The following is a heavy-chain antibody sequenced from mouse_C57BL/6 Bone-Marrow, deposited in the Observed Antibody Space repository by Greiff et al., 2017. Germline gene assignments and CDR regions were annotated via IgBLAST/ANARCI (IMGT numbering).Heavy chain of an antibody. CDR3: TRRDGSSPHAMDY. Sequence: EVKLMESGEGLVKPGGSLKLSCAASGFTFSSYAMSWVRQTPEKRLEWVAYISSGGDYIYYADTVKGRFTISRDNARNTLYLQMSSLKSEDTAMYYCTRRDGSSPHAMDYWGQGTSVTVSS. CDR2: ISSGGDYI. J-gene: IGHJ4*01. CDR1: GFTFSSYA. D-gene: IGHD1-1*01. V-gene: IGHV5-9-1*02.